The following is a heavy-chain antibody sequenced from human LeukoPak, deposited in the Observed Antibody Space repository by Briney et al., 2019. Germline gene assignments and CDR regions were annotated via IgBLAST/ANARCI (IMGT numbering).Heavy chain of an antibody. CDR1: GYTFINSY. J-gene: IGHJ4*02. Sequence: ASVKVSCKASGYTFINSYIHWMRQAPGQGLEWMGVIYPSDGRTTYARKVLGRVTMTRDTSTSTVHMQLSSLRSEDTAVYYCATDGGHGDFDHWGQGTLVTVSS. D-gene: IGHD3-10*01. CDR2: IYPSDGRT. CDR3: ATDGGHGDFDH. V-gene: IGHV1-46*01.